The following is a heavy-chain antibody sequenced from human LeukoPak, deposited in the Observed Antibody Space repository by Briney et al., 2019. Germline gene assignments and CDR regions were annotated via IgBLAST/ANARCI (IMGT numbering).Heavy chain of an antibody. J-gene: IGHJ6*03. V-gene: IGHV3-74*01. CDR1: GFTFSSYW. CDR3: ARMSGAYHHMDV. Sequence: GGSLRLSCAASGFTFSSYWMHWVRQAPGKGLVWVARIDTDGSSTSFADYAGYVKGRFTISTDNAKNTLYLHMNSLRVEDTAVYYCARMSGAYHHMDVWGKGTTVTVSS. CDR2: IDTDGSST.